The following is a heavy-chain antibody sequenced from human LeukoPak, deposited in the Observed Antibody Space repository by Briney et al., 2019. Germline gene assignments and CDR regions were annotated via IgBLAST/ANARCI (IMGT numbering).Heavy chain of an antibody. CDR3: ARQGDSIRGYSLDWFDS. J-gene: IGHJ5*01. V-gene: IGHV4-39*01. D-gene: IGHD3-22*01. Sequence: SETLSLTCTVSGGSISTSDYNWGWMRQPPGKGPEWIGTIYHCGSTHYKPSLEGRITIPIDTSKNQFSLKLSSVTAADTAEYFCARQGDSIRGYSLDWFDSWGQGTLVIVSS. CDR2: IYHCGST. CDR1: GGSISTSDYN.